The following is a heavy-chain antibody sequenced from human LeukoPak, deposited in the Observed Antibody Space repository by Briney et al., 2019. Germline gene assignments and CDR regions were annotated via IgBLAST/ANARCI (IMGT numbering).Heavy chain of an antibody. Sequence: PGGSLRLSCAASGFTFDDYAMHWVRQAPGKGLEWVSGISWNSGSIGYADSVKGRFTISRDNAKNSLYLQMNSLRAEDTAVYYCAKDGYRNSYNWFDPWGQGTLVTVSS. V-gene: IGHV3-9*01. CDR2: ISWNSGSI. D-gene: IGHD1-1*01. CDR3: AKDGYRNSYNWFDP. J-gene: IGHJ5*02. CDR1: GFTFDDYA.